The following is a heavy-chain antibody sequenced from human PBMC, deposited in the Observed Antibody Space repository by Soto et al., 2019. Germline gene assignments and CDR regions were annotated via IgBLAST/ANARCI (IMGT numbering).Heavy chain of an antibody. J-gene: IGHJ4*02. Sequence: PSETLSLTCTVSGGSISSYYRSWIRQPPGKGLEWIGYIYYSGSTNYNPSLKSRVTISVDTSKNQFSLKLSSVTAADTAVYYCALSGYDLGSFDYWGQGTLVTVSS. V-gene: IGHV4-59*01. D-gene: IGHD5-12*01. CDR3: ALSGYDLGSFDY. CDR1: GGSISSYY. CDR2: IYYSGST.